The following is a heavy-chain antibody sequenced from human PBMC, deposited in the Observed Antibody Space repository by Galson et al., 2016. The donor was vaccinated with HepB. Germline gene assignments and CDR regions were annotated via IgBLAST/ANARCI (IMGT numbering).Heavy chain of an antibody. J-gene: IGHJ4*02. CDR1: GYAFIGHY. CDR3: ARDSAAIYGFYFDS. Sequence: SVKVSCKASGYAFIGHYIHWVRQAPGQGLEWMGWTNPKSGDTNYAQKFQGRVTMTTDTSINTAYMEVNTLMSDDTAAYCCARDSAAIYGFYFDSWGQGSLVIVSS. V-gene: IGHV1-2*02. CDR2: TNPKSGDT. D-gene: IGHD3-3*02.